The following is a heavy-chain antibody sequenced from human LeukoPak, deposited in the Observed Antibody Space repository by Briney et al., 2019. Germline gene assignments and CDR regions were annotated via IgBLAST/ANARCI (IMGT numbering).Heavy chain of an antibody. CDR2: ISGGSTYM. CDR1: GFTFSTYS. CDR3: ARVGEVVAATSVGDY. D-gene: IGHD2-15*01. J-gene: IGHJ4*02. Sequence: GGSLRLSCAASGFTFSTYSMNWARQAPGMGLEWVSFISGGSTYMYYADSVKGRFTISRDNAKSSLHLQMNSLRAEDTAVYYCARVGEVVAATSVGDYWGQGTLVTVSS. V-gene: IGHV3-21*01.